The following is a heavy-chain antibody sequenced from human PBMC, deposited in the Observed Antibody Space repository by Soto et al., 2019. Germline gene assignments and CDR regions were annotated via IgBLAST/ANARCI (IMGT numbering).Heavy chain of an antibody. CDR1: GFTFSSYG. J-gene: IGHJ4*02. V-gene: IGHV3-30*18. Sequence: QVQLVESGGGVVQPGRSLRLSCAASGFTFSSYGMHWVRQAPGKGLEWVAVISYDGSNKYYADSVKGRFTISRDNSKNPLYLQMNSLRAEDTAVYYCAKGRWLSAPDDYWGQGTLVTVSS. CDR3: AKGRWLSAPDDY. CDR2: ISYDGSNK. D-gene: IGHD2-15*01.